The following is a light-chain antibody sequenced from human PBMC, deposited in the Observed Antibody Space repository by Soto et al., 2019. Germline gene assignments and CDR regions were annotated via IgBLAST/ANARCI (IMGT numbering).Light chain of an antibody. CDR3: QSYTSSDTLV. V-gene: IGLV2-14*01. Sequence: QSALTQPASVSGSPGQSIIISCTGTSSDIGGYNYVSWYQQHPGKAPKLMIYDVSNRPSGVSNRFSGSKSGNTASLTISGLQVDDEADYYCQSYTSSDTLVFGGGTKLT. J-gene: IGLJ2*01. CDR1: SSDIGGYNY. CDR2: DVS.